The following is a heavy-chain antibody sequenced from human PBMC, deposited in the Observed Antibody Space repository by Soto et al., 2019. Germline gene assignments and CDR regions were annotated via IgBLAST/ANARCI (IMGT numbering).Heavy chain of an antibody. V-gene: IGHV1-69*13. CDR3: ARDHRRYGYNAFDI. D-gene: IGHD5-18*01. J-gene: IGHJ3*02. Sequence: SVKVSCKASGGTFSSYAISWVRQAPGEGLEWMGGIIPIFGTANYAQKFQGRVTITADESTSTAYMELSSLRSEDTAVYYCARDHRRYGYNAFDIWGQGTMLTVSS. CDR2: IIPIFGTA. CDR1: GGTFSSYA.